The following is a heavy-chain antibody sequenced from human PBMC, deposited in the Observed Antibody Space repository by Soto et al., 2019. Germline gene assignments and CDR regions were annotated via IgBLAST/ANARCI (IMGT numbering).Heavy chain of an antibody. D-gene: IGHD2-2*01. J-gene: IGHJ5*02. CDR3: ARGRRCSSTSCYRGWFDP. CDR1: GGSISSSSYY. CDR2: IYYSGST. V-gene: IGHV4-39*07. Sequence: SETLSLTCTVSGGSISSSSYYWGWIRQPPGKGLEWIGSIYYSGSTYYNPSLKSRVTISVDTSKNQFSLKLSSVTAADTAVYYCARGRRCSSTSCYRGWFDPWGQGTLVTVSS.